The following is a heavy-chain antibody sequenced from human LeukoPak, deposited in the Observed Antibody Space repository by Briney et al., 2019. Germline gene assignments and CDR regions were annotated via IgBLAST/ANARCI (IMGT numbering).Heavy chain of an antibody. D-gene: IGHD3-3*01. CDR1: GFTFSSNA. CDR3: ATGGKFDFWSGYHIDN. CDR2: ISHDGSNK. V-gene: IGHV3-30*04. Sequence: GGSLRLSCEVSGFTFSSNAMHWVRQAPGKGLEWVAVISHDGSNKNFADSVKGRFTVSRDNSKHTLYLHMNSLRSDDTAMYYCATGGKFDFWSGYHIDNWGQGTLVTVSS. J-gene: IGHJ4*02.